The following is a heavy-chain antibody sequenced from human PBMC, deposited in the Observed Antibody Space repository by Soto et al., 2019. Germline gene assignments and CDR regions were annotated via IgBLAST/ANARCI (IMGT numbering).Heavy chain of an antibody. V-gene: IGHV4-59*01. CDR3: ARDSKADAGKVFAY. Sequence: XDTLSLTCAASGCTISNYDWSWLRQPPGKGLEWIGYIYDSGSTNYNPSLKSRVTISVDTSKNQFSLKVSSVTAADTAVYYCARDSKADAGKVFAYWGQGPLVTVSS. CDR1: GCTISNYD. CDR2: IYDSGST. D-gene: IGHD6-13*01. J-gene: IGHJ4*02.